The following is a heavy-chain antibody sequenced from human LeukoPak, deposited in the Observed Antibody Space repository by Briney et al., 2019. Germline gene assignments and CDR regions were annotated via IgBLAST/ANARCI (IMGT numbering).Heavy chain of an antibody. CDR2: IYTSGST. J-gene: IGHJ4*02. Sequence: PSETLSLTCTVSGGSISSGSYYWSWIRQPAGKGLEWIGRIYTSGSTNYNPSLKSRVTISVDTSKNQFSLKLSSVTAADTAVYYCARGGGDYDFDYWGQGTLVTVSS. D-gene: IGHD4-17*01. V-gene: IGHV4-61*02. CDR1: GGSISSGSYY. CDR3: ARGGGDYDFDY.